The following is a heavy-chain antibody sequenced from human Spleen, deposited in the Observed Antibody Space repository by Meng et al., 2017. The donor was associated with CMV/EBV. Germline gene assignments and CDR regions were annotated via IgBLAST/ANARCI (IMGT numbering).Heavy chain of an antibody. D-gene: IGHD3-22*01. CDR3: AKDADSSGYWVRSAGRDY. V-gene: IGHV4-34*01. CDR2: INHSGST. J-gene: IGHJ4*02. CDR1: GGSFSGYY. Sequence: SETLSLTCAVYGGSFSGYYWSWIRQPPGKGLEWIGEINHSGSTNYNPSLKSRVTISVDTSKNQFSLKVSSVTAADTAVYYCAKDADSSGYWVRSAGRDYWGQGTLVTVSS.